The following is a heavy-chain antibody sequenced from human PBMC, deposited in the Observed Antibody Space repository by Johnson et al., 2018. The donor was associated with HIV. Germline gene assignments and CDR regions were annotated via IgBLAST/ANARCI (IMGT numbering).Heavy chain of an antibody. V-gene: IGHV3-48*04. J-gene: IGHJ3*02. CDR1: GFTFNYYP. CDR2: ISNSGTTI. Sequence: EVQLVESGGGVVQPGRSLRLSCIVSGFTFNYYPIHWVRQAPEKGLEWVSYISNSGTTIYYAASVKGRFTISRDNAKNSLYLQMNSLRAEDTALYYCARKGEPGIAVAEDAFDIWGQGTMVTVSS. CDR3: ARKGEPGIAVAEDAFDI. D-gene: IGHD6-19*01.